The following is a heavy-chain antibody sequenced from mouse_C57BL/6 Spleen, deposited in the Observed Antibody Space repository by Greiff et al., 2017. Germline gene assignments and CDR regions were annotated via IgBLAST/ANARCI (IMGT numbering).Heavy chain of an antibody. Sequence: QVQLQQPGAELVRPGSSVKLSCKASGFNFTSYWMHWVKQRPIQGLEWIGNIDPSDSETHYNQKVKDKATLPVDKSSSTAYMQLSSLTSEDSAVYYCARWDYVPFACWGKGTLVTVSA. D-gene: IGHD2-4*01. CDR1: GFNFTSYW. V-gene: IGHV1-52*01. CDR3: ARWDYVPFAC. J-gene: IGHJ3*01. CDR2: IDPSDSET.